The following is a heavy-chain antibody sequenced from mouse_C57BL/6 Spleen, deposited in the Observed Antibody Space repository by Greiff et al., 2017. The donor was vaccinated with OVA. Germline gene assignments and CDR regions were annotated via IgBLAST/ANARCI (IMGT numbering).Heavy chain of an antibody. J-gene: IGHJ2*01. Sequence: EVQLQQSGPELVKPGASVKMSCKASGYTFTDYNMHWVKQSHGKSLEWIGYINPNNGGTSYNQKLKGKATLTVNNLSGTTYLEPRSLTSDDSTVYYCERDDSSGYRYFDYWGQGTILTVSS. CDR1: GYTFTDYN. CDR2: INPNNGGT. D-gene: IGHD3-2*02. CDR3: ERDDSSGYRYFDY. V-gene: IGHV1-22*01.